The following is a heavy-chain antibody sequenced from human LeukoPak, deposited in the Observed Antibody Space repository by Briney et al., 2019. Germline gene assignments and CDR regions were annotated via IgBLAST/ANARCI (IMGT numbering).Heavy chain of an antibody. CDR1: GFTFSSSG. CDR3: AKVQLERRLYYYYMDV. Sequence: GRSLRLSCAASGFTFSSSGMHWVRQAPGRGLEWVAVISYDGSRKYYVDSVKGRFTISRDNSKNTLYLQMNSLRAEDTAVYYCAKVQLERRLYYYYMDVWGKGTTVTVSS. V-gene: IGHV3-30*18. D-gene: IGHD1-1*01. J-gene: IGHJ6*03. CDR2: ISYDGSRK.